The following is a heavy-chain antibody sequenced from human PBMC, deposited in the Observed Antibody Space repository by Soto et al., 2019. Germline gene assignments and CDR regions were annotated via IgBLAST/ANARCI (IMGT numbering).Heavy chain of an antibody. CDR2: ITPFFGTS. J-gene: IGHJ6*02. CDR3: ARVGYSTNYGMAI. V-gene: IGHV1-69*13. Sequence: ASVKVSCKASGVTFSSYTINWVRQAPGQGLEWMGGITPFFGTSDYAQNFQGRVTITADDSTSTAYMELSSLRSDDTAVYYCARVGYSTNYGMAIWGQGTTVTVSS. D-gene: IGHD6-13*01. CDR1: GVTFSSYT.